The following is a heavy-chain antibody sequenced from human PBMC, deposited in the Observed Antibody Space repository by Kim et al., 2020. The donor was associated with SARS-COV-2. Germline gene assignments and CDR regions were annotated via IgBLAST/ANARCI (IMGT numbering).Heavy chain of an antibody. Sequence: GGSLRLSCAASGFTFSSYAMSWVRQAPGKGLEWVSAISGSGGSTYYADSVKGRFTISRDNSKNTLYLQMNSLRAEDTAVYYCAIWGGSYQGGYYFDYWGQGTLVTVSS. CDR1: GFTFSSYA. CDR3: AIWGGSYQGGYYFDY. J-gene: IGHJ4*02. V-gene: IGHV3-23*01. CDR2: ISGSGGST. D-gene: IGHD1-26*01.